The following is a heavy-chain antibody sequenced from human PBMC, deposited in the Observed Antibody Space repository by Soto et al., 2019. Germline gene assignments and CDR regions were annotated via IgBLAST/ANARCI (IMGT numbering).Heavy chain of an antibody. CDR1: GYTFTSYG. V-gene: IGHV1-18*01. J-gene: IGHJ1*01. D-gene: IGHD3-22*01. Sequence: ASVKVSCKASGYTFTSYGISWVRQAPGQGLEWMGWISAYNGNTNYAQKLQGRVTMTTDTSTSTAYMEMRSLRSDDTAVYYCARDREPYNYESSGPYRQHCRPGNLFTVSS. CDR3: ARDREPYNYESSGPYRQH. CDR2: ISAYNGNT.